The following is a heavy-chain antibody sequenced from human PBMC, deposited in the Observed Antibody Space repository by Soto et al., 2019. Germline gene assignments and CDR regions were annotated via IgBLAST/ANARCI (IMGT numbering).Heavy chain of an antibody. J-gene: IGHJ4*02. V-gene: IGHV3-23*01. CDR3: AKVPFDFWSGYSPPLYFDY. D-gene: IGHD3-3*01. CDR2: ISDSGGST. CDR1: GFTFSSYV. Sequence: EVQLLESGGGLVQPGGSLRLSCAASGFTFSSYVMSWVRQAPGKGLEWVSGISDSGGSTYYADSVKGRFTISRDNSKNTMYLHMNSLRAEYTAVYYCAKVPFDFWSGYSPPLYFDYWGQGTLVNVSS.